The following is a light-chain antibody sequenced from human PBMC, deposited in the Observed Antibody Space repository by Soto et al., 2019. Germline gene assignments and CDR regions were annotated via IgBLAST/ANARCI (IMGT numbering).Light chain of an antibody. V-gene: IGKV1D-13*01. J-gene: IGKJ4*01. CDR2: DAS. CDR3: QQYDNRLT. CDR1: QGISSA. Sequence: IQMTQSPSSLSASVGDRVTITCRASQGISSALAWYQQKPGKAPKLLIYDASSLESGVPSRFSGSGSGTDFTLTISSLQPEDFATYYCQQYDNRLTFGGGTKVDIK.